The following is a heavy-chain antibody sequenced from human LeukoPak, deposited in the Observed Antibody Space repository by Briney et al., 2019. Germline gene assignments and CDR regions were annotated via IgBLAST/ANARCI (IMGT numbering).Heavy chain of an antibody. CDR1: GFTFSSYA. V-gene: IGHV3-23*01. CDR2: ISNSDYNT. D-gene: IGHD1-1*01. Sequence: GGSLRLSCAASGFTFSSYAMSWVRQAPGKGLEWVSTISNSDYNTYYTDSVKGRFTISRDNSKNTLYLQMNSLTADDTAIYCGKATGTLGNWGQGTLVTVSS. J-gene: IGHJ4*02. CDR3: KATGTLGN.